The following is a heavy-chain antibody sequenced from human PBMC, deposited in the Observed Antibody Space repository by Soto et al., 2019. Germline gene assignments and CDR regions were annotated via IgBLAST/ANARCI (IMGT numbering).Heavy chain of an antibody. Sequence: SETLSLTCAVSGYSISSAYYWGWIRQPPGKGLEWIGSIHQSGRTYYSPSLKSRVTMSVDTSNNQFSLKLTSVTAADTAFYYCAGLVTHPDYWGQGTLVTVSS. CDR3: AGLVTHPDY. J-gene: IGHJ4*02. CDR1: GYSISSAYY. V-gene: IGHV4-38-2*01. D-gene: IGHD6-13*01. CDR2: IHQSGRT.